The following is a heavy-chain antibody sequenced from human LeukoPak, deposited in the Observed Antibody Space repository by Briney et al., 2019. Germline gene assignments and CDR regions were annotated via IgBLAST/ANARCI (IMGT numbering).Heavy chain of an antibody. Sequence: GGSLRLSCAASGFTVSSNYMNWVRQAPGKGLEWVSVLYSDDTTYYAESAKGRFTISRDNSKNTLYLQMNSLRAEDTAVYYCANGASGRTWYFDYWGQGTLATVSS. V-gene: IGHV3-66*01. CDR2: LYSDDTT. CDR3: ANGASGRTWYFDY. J-gene: IGHJ4*02. CDR1: GFTVSSNY. D-gene: IGHD3-10*01.